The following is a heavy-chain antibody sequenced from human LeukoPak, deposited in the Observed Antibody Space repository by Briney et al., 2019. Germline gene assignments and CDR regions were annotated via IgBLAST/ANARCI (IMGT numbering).Heavy chain of an antibody. CDR1: GFTFSSYG. CDR3: AKGAAAGTGYFDY. Sequence: GRSLRLSYAASGFTFSSYGMHWVRQAPGKGLEWVAVIWYDGSNKYYADSVKGRFTISRDNSKNTLYLQMNSLRAEDTAVYYCAKGAAAGTGYFDYWGQGTLVTVSS. J-gene: IGHJ4*02. D-gene: IGHD6-13*01. CDR2: IWYDGSNK. V-gene: IGHV3-33*06.